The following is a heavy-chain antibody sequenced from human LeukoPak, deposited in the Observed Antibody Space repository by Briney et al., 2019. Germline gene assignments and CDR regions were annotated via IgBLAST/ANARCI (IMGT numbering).Heavy chain of an antibody. J-gene: IGHJ4*02. D-gene: IGHD3-9*01. CDR2: ISSSGSTI. CDR3: ASGGDILTGYYSVVFDY. Sequence: PGGSLRLSCAASGSTFSSYEMNWVRQAPGKGLEWVSYISSSGSTIYYADSVKGRFTISRDNAKNSLYLQMNSLRAEDTAVYYCASGGDILTGYYSVVFDYWGQGTLVTVSS. CDR1: GSTFSSYE. V-gene: IGHV3-48*03.